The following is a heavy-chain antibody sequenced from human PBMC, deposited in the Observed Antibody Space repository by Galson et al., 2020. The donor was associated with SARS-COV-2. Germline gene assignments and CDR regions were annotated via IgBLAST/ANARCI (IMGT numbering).Heavy chain of an antibody. CDR1: GFTFSNAW. D-gene: IGHD3-3*01. CDR2: IKSKTDGGTT. J-gene: IGHJ5*02. CDR3: TTAFDFWSGLTFDP. V-gene: IGHV3-15*01. Sequence: GESLKISCAASGFTFSNAWMSWVRQAPGKGLEWVGRIKSKTDGGTTDYAAPVKGRFTISRDDSKNTLYLQMNSLKTEDTAVYYCTTAFDFWSGLTFDPWGQGTLVTVSS.